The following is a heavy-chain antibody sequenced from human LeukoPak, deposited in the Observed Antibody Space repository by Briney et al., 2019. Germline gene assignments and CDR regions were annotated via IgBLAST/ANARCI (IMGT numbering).Heavy chain of an antibody. D-gene: IGHD6-19*01. Sequence: PGGSLRLSCAASGFTFSSYAMSWVRQAPGKGLEWVSSISSSSSYIYYADSVKGRFTISRDNAKNSLYLQMNSLRAEDTAVYYCVRIPNSAGFPNWFDPWGQGTLVTVSS. CDR3: VRIPNSAGFPNWFDP. CDR2: ISSSSSYI. V-gene: IGHV3-21*01. CDR1: GFTFSSYA. J-gene: IGHJ5*02.